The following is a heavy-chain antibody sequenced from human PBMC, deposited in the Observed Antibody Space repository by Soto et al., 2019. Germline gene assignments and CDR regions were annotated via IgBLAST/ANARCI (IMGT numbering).Heavy chain of an antibody. CDR2: ISSSSSYT. V-gene: IGHV3-11*06. J-gene: IGHJ4*02. Sequence: GSLRLSCAASGFTFNDYYMSWIRQAPGKGLEWVSYISSSSSYTNYADSVKGRFTISRDNAKNSLYLQLNSLRAEDTAVYYCARSDEAAAGTPNFDYWGQGTLVTVSS. CDR1: GFTFNDYY. D-gene: IGHD6-13*01. CDR3: ARSDEAAAGTPNFDY.